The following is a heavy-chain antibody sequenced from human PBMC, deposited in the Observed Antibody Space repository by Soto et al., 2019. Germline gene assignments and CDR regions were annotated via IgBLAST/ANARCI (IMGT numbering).Heavy chain of an antibody. V-gene: IGHV3-23*01. D-gene: IGHD1-1*01. J-gene: IGHJ4*02. CDR3: AKLNSPPGDY. Sequence: EVQLLESGGGLVQPGGSLRLSCAASGFTFSSYAMSWVRQAPGKGLDWVSDIGVSDGSTYYADSVKGRFTISRDNSKNTLYLQMNSLRAEDTAVYYCAKLNSPPGDYWGQGTLVTVSS. CDR2: IGVSDGST. CDR1: GFTFSSYA.